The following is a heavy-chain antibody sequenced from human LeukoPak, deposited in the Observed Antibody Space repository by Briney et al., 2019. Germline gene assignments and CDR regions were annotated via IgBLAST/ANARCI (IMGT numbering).Heavy chain of an antibody. Sequence: PSETLSLTCAVSGGSISSGGYSWSWIRQPPGKGLEWIGYIYHSGSTYYNPSLKSRVTISVDRSKNQFSLKLSSVTAADTAVYYCASGGIAATGAFDIWGQGTMVTVSS. CDR3: ASGGIAATGAFDI. CDR2: IYHSGST. J-gene: IGHJ3*02. D-gene: IGHD6-25*01. V-gene: IGHV4-30-2*01. CDR1: GGSISSGGYS.